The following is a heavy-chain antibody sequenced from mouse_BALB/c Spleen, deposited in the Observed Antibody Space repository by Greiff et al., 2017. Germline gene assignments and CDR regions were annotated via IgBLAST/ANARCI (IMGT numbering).Heavy chain of an antibody. CDR2: ISSGGSYT. J-gene: IGHJ4*01. CDR3: AREGTYYAMDY. D-gene: IGHD3-3*01. V-gene: IGHV5-9-4*01. CDR1: GFTFSSYA. Sequence: EVKLMESGGGLVKPGGSLKLSCAASGFTFSSYAMSWVRQSPEKRLEWVAEISSGGSYTYYPDTVTGRLTISRDNAKNTLYLEMSSLRSEDTAMYYCAREGTYYAMDYWGQGTSVTVSS.